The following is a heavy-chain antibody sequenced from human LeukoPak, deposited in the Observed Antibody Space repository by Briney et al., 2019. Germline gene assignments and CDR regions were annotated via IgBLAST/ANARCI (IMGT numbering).Heavy chain of an antibody. J-gene: IGHJ3*02. CDR2: INPSGGST. D-gene: IGHD6-19*01. Sequence: ASVKVSCKASGYTFTSYYMHWVRQAPGQGLEWMGIINPSGGSTSYAQKFQGRVTMTRDTSTSTVYMELSSLRSEDTAVYYCARVAIAVAGRGYAFDIWGQGTMVTVSS. V-gene: IGHV1-46*01. CDR3: ARVAIAVAGRGYAFDI. CDR1: GYTFTSYY.